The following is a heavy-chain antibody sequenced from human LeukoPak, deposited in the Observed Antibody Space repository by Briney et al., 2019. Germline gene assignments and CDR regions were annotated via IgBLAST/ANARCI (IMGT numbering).Heavy chain of an antibody. D-gene: IGHD1-26*01. V-gene: IGHV3-11*01. CDR1: GYSISSGYY. CDR3: AREVPVVGAPLGY. Sequence: LSLTCTVSGYSISSGYYWGWIRQPPGKGLEWVSYISSSGSTIYYADSVKGRFTISRDNAKNSLYLQMNSLRAEDTAVYYCAREVPVVGAPLGYWGQGTLVTVSS. CDR2: ISSSGSTI. J-gene: IGHJ4*02.